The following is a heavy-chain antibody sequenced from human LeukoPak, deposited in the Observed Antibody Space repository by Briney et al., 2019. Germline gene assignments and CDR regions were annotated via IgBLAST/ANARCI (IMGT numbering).Heavy chain of an antibody. D-gene: IGHD3-16*01. Sequence: GGSLRLSCAASGFTFSSYWMTWVRQAPGKGLEWVANIKQDGSEKYYVDSVKGRFTISRDSAKNSLYLQMNSLGAEDTAVYYCARWTFGLYFDYWGQGTLVTVSS. CDR2: IKQDGSEK. V-gene: IGHV3-7*05. J-gene: IGHJ4*02. CDR3: ARWTFGLYFDY. CDR1: GFTFSSYW.